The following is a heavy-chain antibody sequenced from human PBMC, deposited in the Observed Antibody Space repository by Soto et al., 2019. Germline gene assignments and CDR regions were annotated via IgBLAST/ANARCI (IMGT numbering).Heavy chain of an antibody. CDR3: ARERGGYRYGDS. CDR2: VNIHSGYT. V-gene: IGHV1-18*01. D-gene: IGHD5-18*01. J-gene: IGHJ4*02. Sequence: QVQLVQSGAEVKKPGASVKVSCKASGYIFTDYGISWVRQAPGQGLEWMGWVNIHSGYTNHAKNLQGRVTMTTDRSTGIAYLELRSLRLDDTAVYYCARERGGYRYGDSWGQGTLVTVSS. CDR1: GYIFTDYG.